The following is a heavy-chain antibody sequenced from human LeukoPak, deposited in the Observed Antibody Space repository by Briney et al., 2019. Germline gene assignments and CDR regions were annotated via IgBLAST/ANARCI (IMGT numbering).Heavy chain of an antibody. D-gene: IGHD1-26*01. Sequence: PGGSLRLSCAASGFTFRGYSMTWVRQAPGKGLEWVSTVTSSGGSTYYADSVKGRFTNSRDNSKNTLYLQMNSLRAEDTAVYYCAKTMGAIDHDCWGQGTVVTVSS. CDR2: VTSSGGST. V-gene: IGHV3-23*01. CDR1: GFTFRGYS. CDR3: AKTMGAIDHDC. J-gene: IGHJ4*02.